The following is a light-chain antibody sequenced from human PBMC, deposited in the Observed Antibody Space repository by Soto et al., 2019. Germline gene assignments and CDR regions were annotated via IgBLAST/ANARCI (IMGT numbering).Light chain of an antibody. CDR1: SSDIGRYNY. CDR3: CSYAVTSRV. CDR2: DVN. J-gene: IGLJ3*02. Sequence: QSALTQPASVSGSPGQSITISCTGTSSDIGRYNYVSWYQQLPGKAPRLIIYDVNKRPSGVPDRFSGSKSGNTASLTISWLQAEDEADYYCCSYAVTSRVFGGGTKLTVL. V-gene: IGLV2-11*01.